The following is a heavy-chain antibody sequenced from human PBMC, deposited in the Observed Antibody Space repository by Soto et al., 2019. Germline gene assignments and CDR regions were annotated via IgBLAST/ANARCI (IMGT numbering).Heavy chain of an antibody. J-gene: IGHJ6*02. CDR3: ARDLPIIRNQRYYYYYGMDV. CDR2: INPSGGST. D-gene: IGHD2-2*01. CDR1: GYTFTSYY. V-gene: IGHV1-46*01. Sequence: ASVKVSCKASGYTFTSYYMHWVRQAPGQGLEWMGIINPSGGSTSYAQKFQGRVTMTRDTSTSTVYMELSSLRSEDTAVYYCARDLPIIRNQRYYYYYGMDVWGQGTTVTVSS.